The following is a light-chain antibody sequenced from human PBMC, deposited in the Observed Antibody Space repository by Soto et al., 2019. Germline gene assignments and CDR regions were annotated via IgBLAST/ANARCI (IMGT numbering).Light chain of an antibody. CDR2: GAS. Sequence: EIVMTQSPATLSVSPGERVTLSCRARQSVSSNLAWYQQKPGQAPRLLIYGASTRATGIPARFSGSGSGTEFTLTISSLQSEDFAVYYCQQYNNWPLTFGGGTKVDI. V-gene: IGKV3-15*01. CDR3: QQYNNWPLT. CDR1: QSVSSN. J-gene: IGKJ4*01.